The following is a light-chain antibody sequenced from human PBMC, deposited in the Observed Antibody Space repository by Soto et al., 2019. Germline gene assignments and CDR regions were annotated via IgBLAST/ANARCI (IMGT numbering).Light chain of an antibody. CDR1: NLGYKS. CDR2: QDN. V-gene: IGLV3-1*01. J-gene: IGLJ2*01. Sequence: SYELTQPPSVSVSPGQTASISCSGDNLGYKSTWWYQQRPGQSTMVVIYQDNRRPSGIPERFSGSNSGNTATLTISGTQAMDEADYYCQAWDSSTVIFGGGTKVTVL. CDR3: QAWDSSTVI.